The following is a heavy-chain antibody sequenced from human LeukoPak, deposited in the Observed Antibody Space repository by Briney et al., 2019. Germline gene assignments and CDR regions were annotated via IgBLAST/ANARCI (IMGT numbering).Heavy chain of an antibody. CDR1: GFTFGDYA. J-gene: IGHJ4*02. D-gene: IGHD6-13*01. CDR3: AREGLAAAGYWGGVYFDY. Sequence: GGSLRFSCTASGFTFGDYAMSWFRQAPGKWLEWVSVIYSGGSTYYADSVKGRFTISRDNSKNTLYLQMNSLRAEDTAVYYCAREGLAAAGYWGGVYFDYWGQGTLVTVSS. V-gene: IGHV3-66*01. CDR2: IYSGGST.